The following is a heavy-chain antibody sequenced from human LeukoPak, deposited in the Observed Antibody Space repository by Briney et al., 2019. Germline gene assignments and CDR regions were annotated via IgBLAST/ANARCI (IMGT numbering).Heavy chain of an antibody. D-gene: IGHD1-7*01. V-gene: IGHV4-59*08. J-gene: IGHJ6*03. Sequence: SETLSLTCTVSGGSISSYYWSWIRQPPGKGLEWIGYIYYSGTTNYNPSLKSRVTISVDTSKNQFSLKPSSVTAADTAVYYCASGGAELYYYYMDVWGKGTTVTVSS. CDR3: ASGGAELYYYYMDV. CDR2: IYYSGTT. CDR1: GGSISSYY.